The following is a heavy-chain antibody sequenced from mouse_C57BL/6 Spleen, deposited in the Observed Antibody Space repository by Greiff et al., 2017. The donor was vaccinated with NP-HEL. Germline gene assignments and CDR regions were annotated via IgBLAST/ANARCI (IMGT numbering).Heavy chain of an antibody. CDR1: GYTFTSYW. CDR2: IDPSDSET. CDR3: ARTGVYYYGSSPAWFAY. J-gene: IGHJ3*01. Sequence: VQLQQPGAELVRPGSSVKLSCKASGYTFTSYWMHWVKQRPIQGLEWIGNIDPSDSETHYNQKFKDKATLTVDKSSSTAYMQVSSLTSEDSAVYYCARTGVYYYGSSPAWFAYWGQGTLVTVSA. V-gene: IGHV1-52*01. D-gene: IGHD1-1*01.